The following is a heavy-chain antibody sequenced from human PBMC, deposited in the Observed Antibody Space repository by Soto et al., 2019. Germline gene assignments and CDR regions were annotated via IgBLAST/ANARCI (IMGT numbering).Heavy chain of an antibody. CDR3: AKSFNSNWYDYFNS. V-gene: IGHV3-23*01. D-gene: IGHD6-13*01. CDR1: GFGLIDFA. J-gene: IGHJ4*02. CDR2: ISGSGSDT. Sequence: PGGSLRLSCVASGFGLIDFAMSWVRQAPGKGLQWGSAISGSGSDTYYADSVKGRFTISRDTSKNTLYLQMNSLRAEDTALYYCAKSFNSNWYDYFNSWGQGSLVTVSS.